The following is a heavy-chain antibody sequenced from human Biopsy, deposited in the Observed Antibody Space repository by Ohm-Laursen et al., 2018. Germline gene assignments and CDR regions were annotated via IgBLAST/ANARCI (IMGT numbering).Heavy chain of an antibody. CDR1: GGSIKRYY. J-gene: IGHJ4*02. CDR3: ARLTGDPSY. CDR2: IYYTRHT. V-gene: IGHV4-59*01. D-gene: IGHD7-27*01. Sequence: SQTLSLTCTVSGGSIKRYYWNWIRQSPGKGLEWIGFIYYTRHTNYNPSLKSRATISVDTSKNQFSLKVISVTAADTAVYYCARLTGDPSYWGQGILVTVSS.